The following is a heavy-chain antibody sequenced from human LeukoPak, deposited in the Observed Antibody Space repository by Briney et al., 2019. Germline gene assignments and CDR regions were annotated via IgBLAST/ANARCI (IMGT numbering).Heavy chain of an antibody. D-gene: IGHD6-19*01. CDR3: ARSPAVAGTGNDY. V-gene: IGHV1-8*01. CDR1: GYTFTSYD. CDR2: MNPNSCNT. J-gene: IGHJ4*02. Sequence: GASVKVSCKASGYTFTSYDINWVRQATGQGLEWMGWMNPNSCNTGYAQKFQGRVTMTRNTSISTAYMELSSLRSEDTAVYYCARSPAVAGTGNDYCGQGTLVTFSS.